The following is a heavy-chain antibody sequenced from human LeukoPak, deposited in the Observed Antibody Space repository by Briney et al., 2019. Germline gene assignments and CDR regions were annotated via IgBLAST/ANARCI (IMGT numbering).Heavy chain of an antibody. CDR1: GGSISSYY. D-gene: IGHD3-22*01. J-gene: IGHJ6*03. CDR3: ARVRDYYYDSSGYYGDYYYMDV. Sequence: SETLSLTCTVSGGSISSYYWSWIRQPPGKGLEWIGYIYYSGSTNYNPSLKSRVTISVDTSKNQFSLKLSSVTAADTAVYYCARVRDYYYDSSGYYGDYYYMDVWGKGTTVTVSS. CDR2: IYYSGST. V-gene: IGHV4-59*01.